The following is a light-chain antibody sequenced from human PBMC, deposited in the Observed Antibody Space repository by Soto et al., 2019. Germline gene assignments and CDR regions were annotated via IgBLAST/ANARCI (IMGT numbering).Light chain of an antibody. J-gene: IGKJ5*01. CDR3: QQRNIWPPVT. V-gene: IGKV3-11*01. CDR1: PSVANF. Sequence: EIVWPPSPATLSLSTGESDNLSCRASPSVANFVAWYQQKPGQAPRLHIYGAFNRATGIPARFSGSWSGTDFTLTISSLEPEDSAVYYWQQRNIWPPVTVGHGTRLEI. CDR2: GAF.